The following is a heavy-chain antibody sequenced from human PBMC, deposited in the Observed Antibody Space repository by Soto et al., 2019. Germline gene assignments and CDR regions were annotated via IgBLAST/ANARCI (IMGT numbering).Heavy chain of an antibody. CDR2: INPSGGST. D-gene: IGHD5-18*01. CDR1: GGTFSSYT. Sequence: ASVKVSCKASGGTFSSYTISWVRQAPGQGLEWMGIINPSGGSTSYAQKFQGRVTMTRDTSTSTVYMELSNLRSEDTAVYYCAREVVRVGYSYGDFDYWGQGTLVTVSS. CDR3: AREVVRVGYSYGDFDY. J-gene: IGHJ4*02. V-gene: IGHV1-46*01.